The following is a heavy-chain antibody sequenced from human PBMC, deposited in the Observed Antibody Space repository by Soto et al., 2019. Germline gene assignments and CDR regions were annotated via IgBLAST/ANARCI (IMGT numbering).Heavy chain of an antibody. CDR1: GFTFSSYA. Sequence: GGSLRLSCAASGFTFSSYAMHWVRQAPGKGLEWVAVISYDGSNKYYADSVKGRFTISRDNSKNTLYLQMNSLKAEDTAVYYCARDERRFDFWSGYLTGTYYYYGMDVWGQGTTVTVSS. V-gene: IGHV3-30-3*01. CDR2: ISYDGSNK. J-gene: IGHJ6*02. CDR3: ARDERRFDFWSGYLTGTYYYYGMDV. D-gene: IGHD3-3*01.